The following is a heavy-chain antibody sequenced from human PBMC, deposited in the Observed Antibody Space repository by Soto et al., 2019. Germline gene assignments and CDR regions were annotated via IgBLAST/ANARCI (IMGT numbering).Heavy chain of an antibody. CDR1: GGTFSSLA. D-gene: IGHD3-10*01. CDR2: LVPVFGTA. CDR3: ALSPGVFDY. J-gene: IGHJ4*02. Sequence: QVQLVQSGAEVKKPGSSVKVSCKASGGTFSSLAISWVRQAPEQGLEWMGGLVPVFGTANYAQKYQDRVTIAAEQSTSTSYMELRSLRSEDTAVYYCALSPGVFDYWGQGTLVTVSS. V-gene: IGHV1-69*01.